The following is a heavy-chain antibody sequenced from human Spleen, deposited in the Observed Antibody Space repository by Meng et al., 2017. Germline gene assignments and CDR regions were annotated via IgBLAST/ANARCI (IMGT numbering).Heavy chain of an antibody. CDR3: ARDERDWFDP. V-gene: IGHV4-39*07. CDR2: IYYSGST. Sequence: RLPESGPGLVKPSETLSLTCTVSGGSISSSSYYWGWIRQPPGKGLEWIGSIYYSGSTYYNPSLKSRVTISVDTSKNQFSLKLSSVTAADTAVYYCARDERDWFDPWGQGTLVTVSS. CDR1: GGSISSSSYY. D-gene: IGHD1-1*01. J-gene: IGHJ5*01.